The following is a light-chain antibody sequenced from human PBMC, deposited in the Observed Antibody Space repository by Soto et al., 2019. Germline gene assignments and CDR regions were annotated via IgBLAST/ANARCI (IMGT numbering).Light chain of an antibody. CDR2: GAS. J-gene: IGKJ2*01. Sequence: EIVLTQSPGTLSLSPGERATLSCRASQSVSSSHLAWYQHKPGQAPRLLIYGASIRATGIPDRFSGSGSGTDFSLTISRLEPEDFAVYYCQQDGSSLSRTFGQGTILEIK. CDR1: QSVSSSH. V-gene: IGKV3-20*01. CDR3: QQDGSSLSRT.